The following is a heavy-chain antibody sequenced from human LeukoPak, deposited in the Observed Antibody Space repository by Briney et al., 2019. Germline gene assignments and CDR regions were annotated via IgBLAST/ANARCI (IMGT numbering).Heavy chain of an antibody. CDR2: INHSGST. D-gene: IGHD6-19*01. V-gene: IGHV4-34*01. CDR3: ATARAGAAFRWFDP. Sequence: SETLSLTCAVYGRSFSGYYWSWIRQPPGKGLEWIGEINHSGSTNYNPSLKSRVTISVDTSKNQFSLKLSSVTAADTAVYYCATARAGAAFRWFDPWGQGTLVTVSS. CDR1: GRSFSGYY. J-gene: IGHJ5*02.